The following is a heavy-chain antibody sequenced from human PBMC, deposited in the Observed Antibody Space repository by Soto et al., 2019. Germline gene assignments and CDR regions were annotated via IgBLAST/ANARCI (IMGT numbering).Heavy chain of an antibody. Sequence: SLRLSCAASGFIFSDYYMSWIRQAPGKGLEWVSYISSSSSYTNYADSVKGRFTISRDNAKNSLYLQMNSLRAEDTAVYYCARDLGDCSGGSCSYYYYGMDVWGQGTTVTVSS. V-gene: IGHV3-11*06. CDR3: ARDLGDCSGGSCSYYYYGMDV. CDR2: ISSSSSYT. CDR1: GFIFSDYY. D-gene: IGHD2-15*01. J-gene: IGHJ6*02.